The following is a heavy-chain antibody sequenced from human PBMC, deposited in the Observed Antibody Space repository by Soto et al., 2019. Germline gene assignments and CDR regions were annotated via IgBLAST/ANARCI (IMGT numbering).Heavy chain of an antibody. CDR2: IYYSGST. J-gene: IGHJ4*02. CDR3: ARLPTWYYPDY. D-gene: IGHD1-7*01. Sequence: QLQLQESGPGLVKPSETLSLTCTVSGGSISSSSYYWGWIRQPPGKGLEWIGSIYYSGSTYYNPSLKSRVTISVDTSKNQFSLKLSSVTAADPAVYYCARLPTWYYPDYWGQGTLVTVSS. CDR1: GGSISSSSYY. V-gene: IGHV4-39*01.